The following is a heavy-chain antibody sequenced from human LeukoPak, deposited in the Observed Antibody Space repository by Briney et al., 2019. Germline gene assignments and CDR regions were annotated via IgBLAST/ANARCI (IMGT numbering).Heavy chain of an antibody. D-gene: IGHD5-18*01. Sequence: SETLSLTCTVSGGSITNYYWSWIRQPPGKGLEWIGEINHSGSTNYNPSLKSRVTISVDTSKNQFSLKLSSVTAADTAVYYCQWRHDAFDIWGQGTMVTVSS. CDR3: QWRHDAFDI. CDR2: INHSGST. J-gene: IGHJ3*02. CDR1: GGSITNYY. V-gene: IGHV4-34*01.